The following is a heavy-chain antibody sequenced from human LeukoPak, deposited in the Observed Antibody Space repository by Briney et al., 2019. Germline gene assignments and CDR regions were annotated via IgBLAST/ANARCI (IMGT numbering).Heavy chain of an antibody. V-gene: IGHV3-23*01. CDR2: ISGSGGST. CDR1: GFTFSSYA. Sequence: GGSLRLSCAASGFTFSSYAMSWVRQAPGKGLEWVSAISGSGGSTFYADSVKGRFTISRDNSNTLYLQMNSLRAEDTAVYYCAKASAVIVVVGFDYWGQGTLVTVSS. J-gene: IGHJ4*02. CDR3: AKASAVIVVVGFDY. D-gene: IGHD3-22*01.